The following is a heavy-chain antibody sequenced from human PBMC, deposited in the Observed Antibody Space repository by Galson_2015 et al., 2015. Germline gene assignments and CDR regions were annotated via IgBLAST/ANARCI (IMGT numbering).Heavy chain of an antibody. D-gene: IGHD1-26*01. Sequence: ETLSLTCTVSGDSISNFYWSWLRQPPGKGLEWIGYMYNSGRTNYNPSLKSRVTISVDTSKNQFSLKLTSVTTADAAVYYCARNSGSNYYFDHWGQGTMVTVSS. CDR3: ARNSGSNYYFDH. CDR2: MYNSGRT. V-gene: IGHV4-59*01. J-gene: IGHJ4*02. CDR1: GDSISNFY.